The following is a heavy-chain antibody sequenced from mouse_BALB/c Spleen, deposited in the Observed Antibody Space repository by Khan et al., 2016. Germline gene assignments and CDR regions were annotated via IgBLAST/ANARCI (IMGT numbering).Heavy chain of an antibody. CDR1: GFSLTGFS. CDR2: IWGDGST. D-gene: IGHD2-4*01. V-gene: IGHV2-6-7*01. Sequence: QVQLKESGPGLVAPSQSLSITCTVSGFSLTGFSVNWVRQPPGKALEWLGMIWGDGSTDYNSALKSRLSFNRDDSKSQVFLKMISLQTDDTARYFCASYYDYDGGFAYWGQGTLVTVSA. CDR3: ASYYDYDGGFAY. J-gene: IGHJ3*01.